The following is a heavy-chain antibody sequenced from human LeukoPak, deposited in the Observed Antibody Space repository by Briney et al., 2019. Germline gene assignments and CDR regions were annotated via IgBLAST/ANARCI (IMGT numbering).Heavy chain of an antibody. CDR1: VGSLRSYY. V-gene: IGHV4-4*07. CDR3: ARDYGMRNNWFDP. Sequence: SETLSLTCTVSVGSLRSYYCSWIRQPAGKGLEWIGRIYTSGSTNYNPSLKSRVTISVDKSKNQFSLKLSSVTAADTAVYYCARDYGMRNNWFDPWGQGTLVTVSS. J-gene: IGHJ5*02. D-gene: IGHD3-16*01. CDR2: IYTSGST.